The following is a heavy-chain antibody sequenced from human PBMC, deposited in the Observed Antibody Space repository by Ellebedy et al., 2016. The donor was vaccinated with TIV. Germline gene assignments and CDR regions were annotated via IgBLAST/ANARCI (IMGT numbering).Heavy chain of an antibody. CDR3: VNDSRCAFDV. Sequence: PGGSLRLSCAASGLMLRDYPINWVRKAPGKGQEWLSNIRTESESYKAYYADSVKGRFPISRDNAKNSLYLQMNSLRAEDTAVYYCVNDSRCAFDVWGQGTTVTVSS. J-gene: IGHJ3*01. V-gene: IGHV3-11*06. CDR1: GLMLRDYP. CDR2: IRTESESY. D-gene: IGHD5-24*01.